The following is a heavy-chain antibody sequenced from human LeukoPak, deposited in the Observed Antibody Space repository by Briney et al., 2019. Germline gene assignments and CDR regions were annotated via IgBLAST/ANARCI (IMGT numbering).Heavy chain of an antibody. D-gene: IGHD3-22*01. V-gene: IGHV3-23*01. Sequence: GGSLTLSCTASGFTVSSNYMSWVCHAPGPGLDLVSAISGNCGSTYYSDSVKGRLTTSRDNSKNTLSLQMHSLRAEGTDVYYCAKVYYYDSSGYDAFDIWGQGTMVTVSS. CDR3: AKVYYYDSSGYDAFDI. J-gene: IGHJ3*02. CDR1: GFTVSSNY. CDR2: ISGNCGST.